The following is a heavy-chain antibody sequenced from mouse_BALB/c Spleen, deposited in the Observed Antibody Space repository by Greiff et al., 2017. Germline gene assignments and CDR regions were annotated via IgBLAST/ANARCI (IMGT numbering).Heavy chain of an antibody. CDR2: IWTGGGT. CDR1: GFSLTSYD. Sequence: VKLVESGPGLVAPSQSLSITCTVSGFSLTSYDISWIRQPPGKGLEWLGVIWTGGGTNYNSAFMSRLSISKDNSKSQVFLKMNSLQTDDTAIYYCVRRNGSSPWFAYWGQGTLVTVSA. J-gene: IGHJ3*01. V-gene: IGHV2-9-2*01. D-gene: IGHD1-1*01. CDR3: VRRNGSSPWFAY.